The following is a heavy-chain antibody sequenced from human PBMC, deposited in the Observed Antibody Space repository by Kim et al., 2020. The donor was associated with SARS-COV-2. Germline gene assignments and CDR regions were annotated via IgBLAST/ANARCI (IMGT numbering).Heavy chain of an antibody. J-gene: IGHJ1*01. CDR1: GFTFSTYA. CDR2: ISISGGST. CDR3: AKGSMPGPKYFQH. V-gene: IGHV3-23*01. D-gene: IGHD2-2*01. Sequence: GGSLRLSCAATGFTFSTYAMNWVRQAPGKGLEWVSSISISGGSTYYADSVKGRFTISRDNSKDTLYLQMNSLRVEDTAVYYCAKGSMPGPKYFQHWGQGTLVTVSS.